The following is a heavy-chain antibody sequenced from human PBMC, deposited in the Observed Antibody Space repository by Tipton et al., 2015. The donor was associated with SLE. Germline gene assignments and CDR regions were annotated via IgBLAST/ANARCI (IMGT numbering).Heavy chain of an antibody. V-gene: IGHV4-61*02. CDR1: GGSISSGSYY. CDR2: IYTSGST. CDR3: AKGYGMGNYYYMDV. J-gene: IGHJ6*03. Sequence: TQSLTCTVSGGSISSGSYYWSWIRQPAGKGLEWIGRIYTSGSTNYNPSLKSRVTISVDTSKNQFSLKLSSVTAADTAVYYCAKGYGMGNYYYMDVWGKGTSAIVSS. D-gene: IGHD5-18*01.